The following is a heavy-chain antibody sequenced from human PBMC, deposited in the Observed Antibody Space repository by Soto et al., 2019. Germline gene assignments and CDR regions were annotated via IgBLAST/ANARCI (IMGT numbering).Heavy chain of an antibody. J-gene: IGHJ6*02. CDR1: GFTVSSNY. D-gene: IGHD5-18*01. CDR3: ARDRASSYGTRLIGSMDV. Sequence: EVQLVESGGGLIQPGGSLRLSCAASGFTVSSNYMSWVRQAPGKGLEWVSVIYSGGSTYYADSVKGRFTISRDNSKNTLYLQMNSLRAEDTAVYYCARDRASSYGTRLIGSMDVWGQGTTVTVSS. V-gene: IGHV3-53*01. CDR2: IYSGGST.